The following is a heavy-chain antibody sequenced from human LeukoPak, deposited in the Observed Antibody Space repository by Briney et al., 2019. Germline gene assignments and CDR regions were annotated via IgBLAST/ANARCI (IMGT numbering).Heavy chain of an antibody. CDR1: GFTFSSYE. CDR2: IRSSSSTI. D-gene: IGHD3-3*01. CDR3: ARSLRNAFDI. V-gene: IGHV3-48*03. J-gene: IGHJ3*02. Sequence: PGGSLRLSCAASGFTFSSYEMNWVRQAPGKGLEWVSYIRSSSSTIYYADSVKGRFTISTDNANNSLYLQMNSLRAEDTAIYYCARSLRNAFDIWGQGTMVTVSS.